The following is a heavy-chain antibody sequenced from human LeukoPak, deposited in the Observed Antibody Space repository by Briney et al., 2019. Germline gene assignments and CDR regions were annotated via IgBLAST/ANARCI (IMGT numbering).Heavy chain of an antibody. V-gene: IGHV1-69*13. D-gene: IGHD6-13*01. CDR1: GYTFTGYY. J-gene: IGHJ4*02. CDR3: AREQLVLYYFDY. Sequence: SVKVSCKASGYTFTGYYMHWVRQAPGQGLEWMGGIIPIFGTANYAQKFQGRVTITADESTSTAYMELSSLRSEDTAVYYCAREQLVLYYFDYWGQGTLVTVSS. CDR2: IIPIFGTA.